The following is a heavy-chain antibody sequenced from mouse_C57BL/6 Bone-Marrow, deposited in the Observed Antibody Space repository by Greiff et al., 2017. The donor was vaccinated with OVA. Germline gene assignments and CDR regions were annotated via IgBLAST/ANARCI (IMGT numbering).Heavy chain of an antibody. CDR1: GYTFTNYW. Sequence: QVPLQQPGAELVRPGTSVPLSCQASGYTFTNYWMHWVKQRPGQGLEWIGVIAPSDSYINYNQKFKGRATLTVDTSSSTAYMHLSSLTSEDSAVYYCAHYGSRLYLHYWGQGTSLTVSS. CDR2: IAPSDSYI. J-gene: IGHJ2*02. D-gene: IGHD1-1*01. CDR3: AHYGSRLYLHY. V-gene: IGHV1-59*01.